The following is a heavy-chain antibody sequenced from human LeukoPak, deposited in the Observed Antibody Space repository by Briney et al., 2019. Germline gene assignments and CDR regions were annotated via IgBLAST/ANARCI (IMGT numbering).Heavy chain of an antibody. CDR1: GGSFNIYY. D-gene: IGHD1-26*01. V-gene: IGHV4-34*01. J-gene: IGHJ6*02. CDR2: VNHSGTT. CDR3: ARVGGTNYYYYGMDV. Sequence: SETLSLTCAVYGGSFNIYYWTWIRQPPGKGLEWIGEVNHSGTTNYTPSLKSRVTISVDTSKNQFSLKLSSVTAADTAVYYCARVGGTNYYYYGMDVWGQGTTVTVSS.